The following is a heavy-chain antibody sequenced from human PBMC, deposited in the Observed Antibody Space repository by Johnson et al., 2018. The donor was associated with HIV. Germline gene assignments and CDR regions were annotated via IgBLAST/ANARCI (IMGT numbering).Heavy chain of an antibody. V-gene: IGHV3-30*03. CDR3: ATLGVVIATRDAFDI. Sequence: QVQLVESGGGVVQPGRSLRLSCAASGFTFSNYGMHWVRQAPGKGLEWVAVILYRGSNKYYADSVKGRFTISRDNSKNTLYLQMNSLKIEDTAVYYCATLGVVIATRDAFDIWGQGTMVTVSS. J-gene: IGHJ3*02. D-gene: IGHD2-21*01. CDR2: ILYRGSNK. CDR1: GFTFSNYG.